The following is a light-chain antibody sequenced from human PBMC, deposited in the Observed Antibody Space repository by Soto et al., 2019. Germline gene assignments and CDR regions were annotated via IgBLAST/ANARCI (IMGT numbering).Light chain of an antibody. CDR1: NNDVGGHMY. V-gene: IGLV2-14*01. CDR3: SAYRRGIIV. CDR2: VTD. J-gene: IGLJ2*01. Sequence: QSVLTQPASVSGSPGQSITISCTGTNNDVGGHMYVSWYQHQAGKVPKLIIYVTDARPSGVSDRFSGSKSGNTASLTISGVQAEDEANYYCSAYRRGIIVFGGGTKLTVL.